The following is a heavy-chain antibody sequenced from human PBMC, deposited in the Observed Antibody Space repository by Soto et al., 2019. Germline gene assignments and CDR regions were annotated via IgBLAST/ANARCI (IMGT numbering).Heavy chain of an antibody. J-gene: IGHJ4*02. CDR3: ASSMTTVTLGGFDY. CDR2: INPSGGST. D-gene: IGHD4-17*01. Sequence: QVQLVQSGAEVKKPGASVKVSCKASGYTFTSYYMHWVRQAPGQGLEWMGIINPSGGSTSYAQKXQGXXXXXXXXXXXXXXXXXXXXXXXDTXVYYCASSMTTVTLGGFDYWGQGTLVTVSS. V-gene: IGHV1-46*01. CDR1: GYTFTSYY.